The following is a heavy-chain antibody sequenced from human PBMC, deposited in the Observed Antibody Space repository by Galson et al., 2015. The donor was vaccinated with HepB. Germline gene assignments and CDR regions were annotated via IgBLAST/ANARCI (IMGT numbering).Heavy chain of an antibody. D-gene: IGHD6-19*01. Sequence: ETLSLTCTVSGGSISSYYWSWIRQPPGKGLEWIGYTYYSGSTNYNPSLKSRVTISVDTSKNQFSLKLSSVTAADTAVYYCARGRVPLVWLAGDPKQYYFDYWGQGTLVTVSS. CDR2: TYYSGST. CDR1: GGSISSYY. V-gene: IGHV4-59*01. CDR3: ARGRVPLVWLAGDPKQYYFDY. J-gene: IGHJ4*02.